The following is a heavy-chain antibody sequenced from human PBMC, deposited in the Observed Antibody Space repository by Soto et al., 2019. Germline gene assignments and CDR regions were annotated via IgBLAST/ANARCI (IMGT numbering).Heavy chain of an antibody. Sequence: VGSLRLSCAASGFTFSSYAMSWVRQAPGKGLEWVSAISGSGGSTYYADSVKGRFTISRDNSKNTLYLQMNSLRAEDTAVYYCAKDLYSYGYEDYYYYGMDVWGQGTTVTVSS. D-gene: IGHD5-18*01. CDR1: GFTFSSYA. V-gene: IGHV3-23*01. CDR3: AKDLYSYGYEDYYYYGMDV. CDR2: ISGSGGST. J-gene: IGHJ6*02.